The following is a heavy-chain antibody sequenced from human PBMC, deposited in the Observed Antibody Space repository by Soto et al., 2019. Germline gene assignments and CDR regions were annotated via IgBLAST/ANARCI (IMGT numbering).Heavy chain of an antibody. Sequence: QVQLPQWGAGLLKPSETLSLTCAVYGGSFSGYYWSWIRQSPGKGLEWIGEIDHSGSTSYNPSLKSRVTISVDTSKNQFSLKLSSVTAADTAVYYCARGKLSDYVWGSYRFHFDYWGQGTVVTVSS. V-gene: IGHV4-34*01. CDR1: GGSFSGYY. CDR3: ARGKLSDYVWGSYRFHFDY. D-gene: IGHD3-16*02. CDR2: IDHSGST. J-gene: IGHJ4*02.